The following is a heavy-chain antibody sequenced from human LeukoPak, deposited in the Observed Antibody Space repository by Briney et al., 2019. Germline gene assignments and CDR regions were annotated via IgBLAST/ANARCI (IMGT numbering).Heavy chain of an antibody. CDR2: IYYSGST. D-gene: IGHD3-9*01. V-gene: IGHV4-39*01. J-gene: IGHJ4*02. CDR3: ARLTPQDYDILTGYFKGYFDY. Sequence: PSETLSLTCTVSGGSISSSSYYWGWIRQPPGKGLEWIGSIYYSGSTYYNPSLKSRVTISVDTSKNQFSLKLSSVTAADTAVYYCARLTPQDYDILTGYFKGYFDYWGQGTLVTVSS. CDR1: GGSISSSSYY.